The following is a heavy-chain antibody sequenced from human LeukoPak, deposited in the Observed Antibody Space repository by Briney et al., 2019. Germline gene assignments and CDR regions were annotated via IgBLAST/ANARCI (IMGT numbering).Heavy chain of an antibody. CDR1: RFTFPSYS. CDR3: ASSTLSGIGVFDI. Sequence: GGSLRLSCAASRFTFPSYSMNWVRQAPGKGLEWVSSITSSSSYISYADSVKGRFTTSRDNAKKSLHLQMNSLRAEDTAVYYCASSTLSGIGVFDIWGQGAMVTVSS. V-gene: IGHV3-21*01. D-gene: IGHD2/OR15-2a*01. CDR2: ITSSSSYI. J-gene: IGHJ3*02.